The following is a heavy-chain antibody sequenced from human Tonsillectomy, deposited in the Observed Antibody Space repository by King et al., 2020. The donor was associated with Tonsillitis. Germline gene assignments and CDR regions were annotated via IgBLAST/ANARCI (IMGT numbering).Heavy chain of an antibody. Sequence: TLKESGPALVKPTQTLTLTCTFSGFSLSTSGMCVSWIRQPPGKALEWLALIDWDDDKYYSTSLKTRLTISKYTSKNQVVLTMTNMDPVDTATYYCARISPNYYGSGSYYNTDGYYFDYWGQGTLVTVSS. CDR3: ARISPNYYGSGSYYNTDGYYFDY. J-gene: IGHJ4*02. CDR1: GFSLSTSGMC. CDR2: IDWDDDK. D-gene: IGHD3-10*01. V-gene: IGHV2-70*01.